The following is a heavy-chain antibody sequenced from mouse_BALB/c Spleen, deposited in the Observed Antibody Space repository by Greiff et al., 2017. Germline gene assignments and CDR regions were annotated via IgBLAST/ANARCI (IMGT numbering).Heavy chain of an antibody. CDR2: IWGDGST. D-gene: IGHD1-1*01. CDR3: ARASYYGSSYWYFDV. CDR1: GFSLTGYG. Sequence: QVQLKESGPGLVAPSQSLSIACTVSGFSLTGYGVNWVRQPPGKGLEWLGMIWGDGSTDYNSALKSRLSISKDNSKSQVFLKMNSLQTDDTARYYCARASYYGSSYWYFDVWGAGTTVTVSS. J-gene: IGHJ1*01. V-gene: IGHV2-6-7*01.